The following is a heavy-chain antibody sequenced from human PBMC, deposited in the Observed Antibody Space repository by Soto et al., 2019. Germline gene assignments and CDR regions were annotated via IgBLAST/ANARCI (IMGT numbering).Heavy chain of an antibody. CDR2: IYHSGST. D-gene: IGHD6-13*01. J-gene: IGHJ4*02. V-gene: IGHV4-4*02. CDR1: GGSISSSNW. CDR3: ARASYSSSWLYFDY. Sequence: SETLSLTCAVSGGSISSSNWWSWVRQPPGKGLEWIGEIYHSGSTNYNPSLKSRVTISVDKSKNQFSLKLSSVTAADTAVYYCARASYSSSWLYFDYWGQGTLVTVSS.